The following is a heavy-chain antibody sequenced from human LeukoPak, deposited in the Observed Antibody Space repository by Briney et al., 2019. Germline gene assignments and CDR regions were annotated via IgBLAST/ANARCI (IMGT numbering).Heavy chain of an antibody. CDR2: IYPRDSDT. V-gene: IGHV5-51*01. CDR3: ARQDSGFAY. CDR1: GYSFTTNW. D-gene: IGHD2-21*01. Sequence: GESLKISCKASGYSFTTNWSAWVRQMPGKVLECMGIIYPRDSDTRYSPSFQGQVTISADKSINPAYLQWSSLKASDTAMYYCARQDSGFAYWGQGTLVTVSS. J-gene: IGHJ4*02.